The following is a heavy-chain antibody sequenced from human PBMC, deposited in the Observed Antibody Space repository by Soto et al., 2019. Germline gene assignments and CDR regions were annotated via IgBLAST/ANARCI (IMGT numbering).Heavy chain of an antibody. V-gene: IGHV3-21*02. D-gene: IGHD4-17*01. J-gene: IGHJ4*02. Sequence: EVQLVESGGGLVKPGGSLRLSCTASGFTFSSYNMNWVRQAPGKGLEWVSYISTWSNYSFYADSVKGRFTISRDNSENSLYLQLDSLRDEDTAVYYCARASHDYGALDYWGQGALVTVSS. CDR3: ARASHDYGALDY. CDR2: ISTWSNYS. CDR1: GFTFSSYN.